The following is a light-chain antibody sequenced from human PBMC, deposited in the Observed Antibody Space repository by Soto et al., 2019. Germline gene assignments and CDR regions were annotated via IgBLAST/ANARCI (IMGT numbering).Light chain of an antibody. J-gene: IGLJ1*01. Sequence: QSVLTQPPSVSGAPGQRVTISCTGSSSNIGAGYDVHWYQQLPGTAPNLLIYGNSNRPSGVPDRFSASKSGTSASLAITGLQAEDEADYYGQSYDSSLSGYVFGTGTKVTVL. CDR1: SSNIGAGYD. CDR3: QSYDSSLSGYV. V-gene: IGLV1-40*01. CDR2: GNS.